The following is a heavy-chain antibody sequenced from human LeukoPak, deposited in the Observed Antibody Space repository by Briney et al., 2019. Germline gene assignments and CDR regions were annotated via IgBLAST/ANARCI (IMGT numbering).Heavy chain of an antibody. V-gene: IGHV3-53*01. D-gene: IGHD1-26*01. Sequence: PGRSLRLSCAASGFTVSHNYMNWVRQAPGKGLEWVSVIYSGGSTYYADPVKGRFTISRDNSKNTLYLQMNSLRAEDTAVYYCARDRSGSYYDEHYFDYWGQGTLVTVSS. J-gene: IGHJ4*02. CDR2: IYSGGST. CDR3: ARDRSGSYYDEHYFDY. CDR1: GFTVSHNY.